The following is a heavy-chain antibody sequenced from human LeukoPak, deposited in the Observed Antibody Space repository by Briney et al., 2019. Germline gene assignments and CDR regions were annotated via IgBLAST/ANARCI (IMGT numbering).Heavy chain of an antibody. CDR1: GFTFSSYS. V-gene: IGHV3-21*01. CDR3: ARDRNRYYYDSSPDALDI. J-gene: IGHJ3*02. D-gene: IGHD3-22*01. CDR2: VSSSSSYI. Sequence: GGSLRLSCAASGFTFSSYSMNWVRQAPGKGLEWVSSVSSSSSYIYYADSVKGRFTISRDNAKNSLYLQMNSLRAEDTAVYYCARDRNRYYYDSSPDALDIWGQGTMVTVSS.